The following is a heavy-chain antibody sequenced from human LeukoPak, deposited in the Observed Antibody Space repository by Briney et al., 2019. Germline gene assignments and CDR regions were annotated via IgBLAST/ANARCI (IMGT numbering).Heavy chain of an antibody. CDR3: ARHPPEWELLSNWFDP. Sequence: GSLRLSCAASGFIFRSYSMHWVRQPPGKGLEWIGSIYYSGSTYYNPSLKSRVTISVDTSKNQFSLKLSSVTAADTAVYYCARHPPEWELLSNWFDPWGQGTLVTVSS. CDR2: IYYSGST. D-gene: IGHD1-26*01. J-gene: IGHJ5*02. CDR1: GFIFRSYSMH. V-gene: IGHV4-39*01.